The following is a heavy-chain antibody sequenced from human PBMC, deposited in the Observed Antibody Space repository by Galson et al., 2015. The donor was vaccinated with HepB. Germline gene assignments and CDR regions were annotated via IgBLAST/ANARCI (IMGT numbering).Heavy chain of an antibody. V-gene: IGHV3-48*01. Sequence: SLRLSCAASGFIFSSYNMKWVRQAPGKGLEWVSYIRSSSSTIYYADSVKGRFTISRDNAKNSLYLQMNSLRAEDTAVYYCARDGLWSGAFDIWGQGTMVTVSS. CDR1: GFIFSSYN. CDR2: IRSSSSTI. D-gene: IGHD2-21*01. J-gene: IGHJ3*02. CDR3: ARDGLWSGAFDI.